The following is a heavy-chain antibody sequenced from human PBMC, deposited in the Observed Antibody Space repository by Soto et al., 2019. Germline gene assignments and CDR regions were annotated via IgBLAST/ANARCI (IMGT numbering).Heavy chain of an antibody. CDR2: IFSSGST. Sequence: SETLSLTCTVSGGSINTFYWSWVRQPAGKGLEWIGRIFSSGSTSFNPSLESRVAMSVDTSKNHFSLNLSSVTAADMAVYYCAREGSYSAYNFAHGIQLWSFDFWGQGALVTVST. V-gene: IGHV4-4*07. CDR3: AREGSYSAYNFAHGIQLWSFDF. CDR1: GGSINTFY. D-gene: IGHD5-12*01. J-gene: IGHJ4*02.